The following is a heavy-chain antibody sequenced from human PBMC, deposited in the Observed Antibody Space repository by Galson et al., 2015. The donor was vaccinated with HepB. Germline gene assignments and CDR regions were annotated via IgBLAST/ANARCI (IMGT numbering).Heavy chain of an antibody. V-gene: IGHV3-21*04. CDR2: ISSSSSYI. CDR1: GFTFSSYS. CDR3: AKESDVGYSSY. D-gene: IGHD6-19*01. Sequence: SLRLSCAASGFTFSSYSMNWVRQAPGKGLEWVSSISSSSSYIYYADSVKGRFTISRDNSKNTLYLQMNSLRAEDTAVYYCAKESDVGYSSYWGQGTLVTVSS. J-gene: IGHJ4*02.